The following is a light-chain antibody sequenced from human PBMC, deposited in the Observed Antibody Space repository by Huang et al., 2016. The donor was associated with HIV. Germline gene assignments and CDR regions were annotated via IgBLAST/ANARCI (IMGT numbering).Light chain of an antibody. CDR1: QSVSSSY. CDR2: GAS. J-gene: IGKJ1*01. Sequence: EIVLTQSPGTLFLSPGERATYSCRASQSVSSSYLAWYQQKPGQAPRLLIYGASSRANGIPDRFSGSGSGTDFTLTISRLEPEDFAVYYCQQYGSSPWTFGQGTKVEIK. V-gene: IGKV3-20*01. CDR3: QQYGSSPWT.